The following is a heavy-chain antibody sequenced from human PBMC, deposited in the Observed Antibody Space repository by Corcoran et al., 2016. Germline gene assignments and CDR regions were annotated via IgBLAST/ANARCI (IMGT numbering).Heavy chain of an antibody. Sequence: QVQLQESGPGLVKPSETLSLTCTVSGYSISSGYYWGWIRQPPGKGLEWIGSIYHSGSTYFNPSLQSRVTIPVDTSKNQFSLKLRSVTAADTAVYYCARGSSGYGYVSDYWGQGSLVTVSS. CDR3: ARGSSGYGYVSDY. J-gene: IGHJ4*02. CDR1: GYSISSGYY. D-gene: IGHD3-10*02. V-gene: IGHV4-38-2*02. CDR2: IYHSGST.